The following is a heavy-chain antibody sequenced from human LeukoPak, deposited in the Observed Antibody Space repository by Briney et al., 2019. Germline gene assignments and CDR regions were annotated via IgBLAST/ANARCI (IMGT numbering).Heavy chain of an antibody. CDR3: ARDLGTESRVRFDP. V-gene: IGHV4-30-4*01. CDR2: IYYSGST. CDR1: GGSISSSSYY. J-gene: IGHJ5*02. D-gene: IGHD3-16*01. Sequence: SETLSLTCTVSGGSISSSSYYWSWIRQPPGKGLEWIGYIYYSGSTYYNPSLKSRVTISVDTSKNQFSLKLSSVTAADTAVYYCARDLGTESRVRFDPWGQGTLVTVSS.